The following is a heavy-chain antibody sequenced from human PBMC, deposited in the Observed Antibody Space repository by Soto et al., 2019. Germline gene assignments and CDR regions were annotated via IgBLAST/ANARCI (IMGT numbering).Heavy chain of an antibody. D-gene: IGHD3-10*01. CDR2: IYGTDTT. CDR3: VRGGFD. V-gene: IGHV3-53*02. Sequence: EVQLVETGGDLIQPGGSLRLSCAASGFSVSANNMNWVCQAPGKGLEWVSIIYGTDTTSYADSVRGRFTVSRDNSKNTVYLQMDSLRSEDTALYHCVRGGFDWGQGTLVTVSS. J-gene: IGHJ4*02. CDR1: GFSVSANN.